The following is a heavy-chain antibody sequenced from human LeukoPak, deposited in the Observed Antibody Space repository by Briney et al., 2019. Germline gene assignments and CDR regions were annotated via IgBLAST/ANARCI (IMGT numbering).Heavy chain of an antibody. CDR3: AREGSHYVWGSYRYFDY. J-gene: IGHJ4*02. D-gene: IGHD3-16*02. Sequence: GGSLRLSCAASGFLFSSYRMNWVRQVPGKGLEWVSYISSSGSTIYYADSVKGRFTISRDNAKNSLYLQMNSLRAEDTAVYYCAREGSHYVWGSYRYFDYWGQGTLVTVSS. CDR2: ISSSGSTI. CDR1: GFLFSSYR. V-gene: IGHV3-48*04.